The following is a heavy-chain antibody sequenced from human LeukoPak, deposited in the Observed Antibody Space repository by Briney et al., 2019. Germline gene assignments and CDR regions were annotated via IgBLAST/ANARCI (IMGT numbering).Heavy chain of an antibody. CDR3: ASGPYPAAGTDHQFDY. CDR1: GASISSYY. V-gene: IGHV4-59*01. D-gene: IGHD6-13*01. CDR2: IYYSGST. J-gene: IGHJ4*02. Sequence: SETLSLTCTVSGASISSYYWSWIRQPPGKGLEWIGYIYYSGSTKYNPSLKSRVTISVDTSKNQFSLKASSVTAEDTAVYYCASGPYPAAGTDHQFDYWGQGTLVTVSS.